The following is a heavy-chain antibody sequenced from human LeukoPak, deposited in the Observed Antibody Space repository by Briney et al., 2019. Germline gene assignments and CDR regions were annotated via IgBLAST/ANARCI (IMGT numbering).Heavy chain of an antibody. CDR3: ARQGSGRAFDI. Sequence: SETLSLTCTVFGGSISNYYWNWIRQSPGKGVEWIAYMFYNVSTNYSPSLKSRVTTSVDTSKNQFSLKLISVTAADTAVYFCARQGSGRAFDIWGQGTMVTVSS. CDR2: MFYNVST. J-gene: IGHJ3*02. CDR1: GGSISNYY. V-gene: IGHV4-59*08.